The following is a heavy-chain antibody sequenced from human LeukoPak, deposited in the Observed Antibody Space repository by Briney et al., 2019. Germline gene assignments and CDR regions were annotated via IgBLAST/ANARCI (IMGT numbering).Heavy chain of an antibody. J-gene: IGHJ6*02. CDR3: ARAAVVEYYYYYGMDV. Sequence: GGSLRLSCATSGFTFGDYAVSWVRQAPGKGLEWVSVIYSGGSTYYADSVKGRFTISRDNSKNTLYLQMNSLRAEDTAVYYCARAAVVEYYYYYGMDVWGQGTTVTVSS. V-gene: IGHV3-66*01. CDR1: GFTFGDYA. D-gene: IGHD2-15*01. CDR2: IYSGGST.